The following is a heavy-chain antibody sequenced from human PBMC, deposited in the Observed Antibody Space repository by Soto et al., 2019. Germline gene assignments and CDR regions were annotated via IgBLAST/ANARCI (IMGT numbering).Heavy chain of an antibody. Sequence: QITLKESGPTLVRPTQTLTLTCAFSGFSLSTSGVGVGWIRQPPGKALEWLAVIYWDDSKHYSPSLRSRLTITTDTSKHQVVLTMTNMDPRDTGTYYCAHKGPEDWPLDYWGQGTLVTVSS. CDR2: IYWDDSK. V-gene: IGHV2-5*02. CDR3: AHKGPEDWPLDY. D-gene: IGHD3-9*01. CDR1: GFSLSTSGVG. J-gene: IGHJ4*02.